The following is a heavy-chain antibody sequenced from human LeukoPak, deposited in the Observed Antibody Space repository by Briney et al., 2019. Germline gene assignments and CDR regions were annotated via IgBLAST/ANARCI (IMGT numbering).Heavy chain of an antibody. CDR3: ARDSHYDS. J-gene: IGHJ4*02. Sequence: GASVKVSCKASGGTFSSYAISWVRQAPGQGLEWMGRIIPILGIANYAQKLQGRVTMTTDTSTSTAYMELRSLRSDDTAVYYCARDSHYDSWGQGTLVTVSS. CDR1: GGTFSSYA. V-gene: IGHV1-69*04. CDR2: IIPILGIA.